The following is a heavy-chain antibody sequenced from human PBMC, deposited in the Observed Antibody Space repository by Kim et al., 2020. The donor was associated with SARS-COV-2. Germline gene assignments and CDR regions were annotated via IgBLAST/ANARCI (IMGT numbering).Heavy chain of an antibody. CDR2: ISSSTSYI. CDR1: GFTFSSYN. D-gene: IGHD2-2*01. CDR3: VRGGGYCSSPSCYAFDI. J-gene: IGHJ3*02. V-gene: IGHV3-21*01. Sequence: GGSLRLSCAASGFTFSSYNMNWVRQAPGKGLEWVSSISSSTSYIYYADSVKGRFTISRDNAKNSLYLQMNSLRAEDTAVYSCVRGGGYCSSPSCYAFDIWGQGTMVTVSS.